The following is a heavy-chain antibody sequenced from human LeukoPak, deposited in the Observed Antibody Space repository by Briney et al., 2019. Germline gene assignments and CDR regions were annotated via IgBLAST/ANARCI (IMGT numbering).Heavy chain of an antibody. CDR1: GDTFTTYG. CDR2: TGAYNGNT. V-gene: IGHV1-18*01. J-gene: IGHJ4*02. D-gene: IGHD3-16*01. CDR3: ARDGGVRGGTDY. Sequence: ASVKVTCKASGDTFTTYGISWVRQAPGQGLEWMGWTGAYNGNTNYAQKFQGRVTMTTDTSTSTGYMELRSLTSDDTAVYYCARDGGVRGGTDYWGQGTLVTVSS.